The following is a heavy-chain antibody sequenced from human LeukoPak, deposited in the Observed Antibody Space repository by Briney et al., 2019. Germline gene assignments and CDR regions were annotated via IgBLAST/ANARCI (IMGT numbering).Heavy chain of an antibody. Sequence: ASVKVSCKASGYTFTSYGISWVRQAPGQGLEWMGWISAYNGSTNYAQKLQGRVTMTTDTSTSTAYMELRSLRSDDTAAYYCTRDVWIVGATDYWGQGTLVTVSS. J-gene: IGHJ4*02. CDR2: ISAYNGST. CDR3: TRDVWIVGATDY. CDR1: GYTFTSYG. V-gene: IGHV1-18*01. D-gene: IGHD1-26*01.